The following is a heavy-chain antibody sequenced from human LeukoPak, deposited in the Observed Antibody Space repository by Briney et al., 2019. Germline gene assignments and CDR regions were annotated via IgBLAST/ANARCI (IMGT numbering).Heavy chain of an antibody. CDR2: IYYSGST. D-gene: IGHD3-22*01. V-gene: IGHV4-34*01. CDR3: ARINYYDSSGPIEYYYYYYMDV. Sequence: PSETLSLTCAVYGGSFSGYYWSWIRQPPGKGLEWIGSIYYSGSTYYNPSLKSRVTISVDTSKNQFSLKLSSVTAADTAVYYCARINYYDSSGPIEYYYYYYMDVWGKGTTVTVSS. J-gene: IGHJ6*03. CDR1: GGSFSGYY.